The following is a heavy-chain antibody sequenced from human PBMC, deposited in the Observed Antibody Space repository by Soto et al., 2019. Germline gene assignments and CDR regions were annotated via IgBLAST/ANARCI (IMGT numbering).Heavy chain of an antibody. CDR1: GGTFSSYT. D-gene: IGHD3-3*01. Sequence: ASVKVSCKASGGTFSSYTISWVRQAPGQGLEWMGRIIPILGIANYAQKFQGRVTITADKSTSTAYMELSSLRSEDTAVYYCATPHTPDFWSGGLRRDYYYYYMDVWGKGTTVTVSS. V-gene: IGHV1-69*02. CDR3: ATPHTPDFWSGGLRRDYYYYYMDV. J-gene: IGHJ6*03. CDR2: IIPILGIA.